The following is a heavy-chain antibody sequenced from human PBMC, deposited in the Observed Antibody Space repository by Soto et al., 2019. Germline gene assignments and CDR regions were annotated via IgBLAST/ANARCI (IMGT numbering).Heavy chain of an antibody. J-gene: IGHJ6*03. CDR1: GFTFSSYG. CDR2: IWYDGSNK. Sequence: ESGGGVVQPGRSLRLSCAASGFTFSSYGMHWVRQAPGKGLEWVAVIWYDGSNKYYADSVKGRFTISRDNSKNTLYLQMNSLRAEDTAVYYCARDPTVTTSYYYMDVWGKGTTVTVSS. CDR3: ARDPTVTTSYYYMDV. D-gene: IGHD4-17*01. V-gene: IGHV3-33*01.